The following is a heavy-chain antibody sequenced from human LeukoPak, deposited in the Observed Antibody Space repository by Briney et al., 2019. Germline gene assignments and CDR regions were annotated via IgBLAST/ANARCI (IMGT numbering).Heavy chain of an antibody. D-gene: IGHD3-22*01. CDR3: ARSEPRSYYYDSSGYYDWFDP. J-gene: IGHJ5*02. CDR2: IIPIFGIA. Sequence: SVKVSCEASGGTFSSYAISWVRQAPGQGLEWMGRIIPIFGIANYAQKFQGRVTITADKSTSTAYMELSSLRSEDTAVYYCARSEPRSYYYDSSGYYDWFDPWGQGTLVTVSS. V-gene: IGHV1-69*04. CDR1: GGTFSSYA.